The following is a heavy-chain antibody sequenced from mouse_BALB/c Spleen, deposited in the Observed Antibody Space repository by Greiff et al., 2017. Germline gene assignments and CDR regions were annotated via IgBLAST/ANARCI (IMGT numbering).Heavy chain of an antibody. CDR2: INPNNGGT. CDR1: GYTFTDYN. J-gene: IGHJ3*01. CDR3: ARRGYYGNYAWFAY. Sequence: EVQLVESGPELVKPGASVKIPCKASGYTFTDYNMDWVKQSHGKSLEWIGDINPNNGGTIYNQKFKGKATLTVDKSSSTAYMELRSLTSEDTAVYYCARRGYYGNYAWFAYWGQGTLVTVSA. V-gene: IGHV1-18*01. D-gene: IGHD2-1*01.